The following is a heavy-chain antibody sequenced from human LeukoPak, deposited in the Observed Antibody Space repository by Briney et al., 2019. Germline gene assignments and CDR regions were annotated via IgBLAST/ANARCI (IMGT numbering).Heavy chain of an antibody. V-gene: IGHV1-69*06. CDR2: IIPIFGPA. CDR3: ARNRGLYYFDY. J-gene: IGHJ4*02. D-gene: IGHD3-10*01. CDR1: GRPYSSYA. Sequence: SVKVFCNASGRPYSSYAISWVRQASGQGLEWMGGIIPIFGPAHYAQKFQGRVTITADKSTSTAYMELSSRRSEDTAVYYCARNRGLYYFDYWGQGTLVTVSS.